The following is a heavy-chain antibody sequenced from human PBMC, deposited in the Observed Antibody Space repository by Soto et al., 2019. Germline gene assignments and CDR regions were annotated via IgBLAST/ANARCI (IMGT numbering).Heavy chain of an antibody. CDR1: GFTFSSYG. CDR3: ARGEAESGDDAFDI. D-gene: IGHD3-10*01. CDR2: ISYDGSNK. J-gene: IGHJ3*02. V-gene: IGHV3-30*03. Sequence: PGGSLRLSCAASGFTFSSYGMHWVRQAPGKGLEWVAVISYDGSNKYYADSVKGRFTISRDNSKNTLYLQMNSLRAEDTAVYYCARGEAESGDDAFDIWGQGTMVTVSS.